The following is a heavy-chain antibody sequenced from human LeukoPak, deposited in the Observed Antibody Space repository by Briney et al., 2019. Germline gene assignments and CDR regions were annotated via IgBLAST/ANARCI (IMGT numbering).Heavy chain of an antibody. V-gene: IGHV3-48*03. J-gene: IGHJ4*02. CDR3: ARDDILTGYPTPFDY. CDR2: ISSSGSTI. D-gene: IGHD3-9*01. Sequence: PGRSLRLSCAASGFTFSSYAMHWVRQAPGKGLEWVSYISSSGSTIYYADSVKGRFTISRDNAKNSLYLQMNSLRAEDTAVYYRARDDILTGYPTPFDYWGQGTLVTVSS. CDR1: GFTFSSYA.